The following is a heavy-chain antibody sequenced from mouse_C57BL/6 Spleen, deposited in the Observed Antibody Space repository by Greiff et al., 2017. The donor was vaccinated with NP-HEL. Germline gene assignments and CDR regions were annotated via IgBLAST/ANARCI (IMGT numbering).Heavy chain of an antibody. CDR3: ARSTTGGDYFDY. Sequence: VQLQQSGPVLVKPGASVKMSCKASGYTFTDYYMNWVKQSHGKSLEWIGVINPYNGGTSYNQKFKGKATLTVDKSSSTAYMELNSLTSEDSAVYYCARSTTGGDYFDYWGQGTTLTVSS. CDR2: INPYNGGT. J-gene: IGHJ2*01. CDR1: GYTFTDYY. V-gene: IGHV1-19*01. D-gene: IGHD1-1*01.